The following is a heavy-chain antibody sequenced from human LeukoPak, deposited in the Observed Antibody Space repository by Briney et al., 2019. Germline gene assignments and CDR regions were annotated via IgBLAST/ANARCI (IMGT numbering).Heavy chain of an antibody. CDR3: ARGPKYDFWSGYPYYFDY. D-gene: IGHD3-3*01. CDR1: GYSFTSYW. Sequence: GESLKISCKGSGYSFTSYWIGWVRQMPGKGLEWMGIIYPGDSDTRYSPSFQGQVTISADKSISTAYLQWGSLKASDTAMYYCARGPKYDFWSGYPYYFDYWGQGTLVTVSS. CDR2: IYPGDSDT. J-gene: IGHJ4*02. V-gene: IGHV5-51*01.